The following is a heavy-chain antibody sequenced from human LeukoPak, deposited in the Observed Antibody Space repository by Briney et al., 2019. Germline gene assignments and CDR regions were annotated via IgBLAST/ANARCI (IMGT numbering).Heavy chain of an antibody. D-gene: IGHD3-10*01. Sequence: PGGSLRLSCAASGLTFYNYAMSWVRQAPGKGLEWVSAISGSGEKTKYADSVKGRFTISRDNSKNTVYLQMNSLRAEDTAVYYCARESSVGYGSGSFDYWGQGTLVTVSS. CDR2: ISGSGEKT. CDR3: ARESSVGYGSGSFDY. CDR1: GLTFYNYA. V-gene: IGHV3-23*01. J-gene: IGHJ4*02.